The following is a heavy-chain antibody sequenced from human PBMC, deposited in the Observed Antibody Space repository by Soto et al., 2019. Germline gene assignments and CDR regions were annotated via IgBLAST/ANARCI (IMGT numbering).Heavy chain of an antibody. J-gene: IGHJ4*02. CDR3: ARLTEAERH. CDR1: GFIVSSSH. Sequence: GGSLRLSCVVSGFIVSSSHMIWVRQAPGKGLEGVSILYNHGKTNYVDSVKGRFTITRDNSKNTVYLQMNSLRVEDTAVYYCARLTEAERHWGQGALVTVSS. V-gene: IGHV3-53*01. CDR2: LYNHGKT. D-gene: IGHD1-1*01.